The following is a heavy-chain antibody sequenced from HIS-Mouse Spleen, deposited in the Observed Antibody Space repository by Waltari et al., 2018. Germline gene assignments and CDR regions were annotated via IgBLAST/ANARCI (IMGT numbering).Heavy chain of an antibody. CDR1: GGSISSSSYY. CDR2: IYYSGGT. J-gene: IGHJ2*01. Sequence: LQESGPGLVKPSETLSLTCTVSGGSISSSSYYWGWIRQPPGKGLEWIGSIYYSGGTYYNPSLKSRVTISVDTSKNQFSLKLSSVTAADTAVYYCAREIPYSSSWYDWYFDLWGRGTLVTVSS. V-gene: IGHV4-39*07. CDR3: AREIPYSSSWYDWYFDL. D-gene: IGHD6-13*01.